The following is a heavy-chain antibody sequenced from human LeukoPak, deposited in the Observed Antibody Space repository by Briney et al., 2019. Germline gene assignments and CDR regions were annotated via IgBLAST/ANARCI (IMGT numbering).Heavy chain of an antibody. CDR2: IIPIFGTA. D-gene: IGHD4-23*01. Sequence: GASVKVSCKASGGTFSSYAISWVRQAPGQGLEWMGGIIPIFGTANYAQKFQGRVTITADESTSTAYMELSSLRSEDTAVYYCARVNTVVTPGYFDYWGQGTLVTVSS. CDR1: GGTFSSYA. J-gene: IGHJ4*02. CDR3: ARVNTVVTPGYFDY. V-gene: IGHV1-69*13.